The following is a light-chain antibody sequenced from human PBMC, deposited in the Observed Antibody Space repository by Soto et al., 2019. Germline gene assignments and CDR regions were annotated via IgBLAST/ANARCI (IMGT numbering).Light chain of an antibody. Sequence: SYELTQPPSVSVSPGQTASITCSGDKLGDKYACWYQQKPGQSPVLVIYQDNKRPSGIPERFSGSNSGNTATLTISGTQAMDEADYYCQAWDSSTAGVLFGGGTKVTVL. CDR2: QDN. V-gene: IGLV3-1*01. CDR3: QAWDSSTAGVL. J-gene: IGLJ2*01. CDR1: KLGDKY.